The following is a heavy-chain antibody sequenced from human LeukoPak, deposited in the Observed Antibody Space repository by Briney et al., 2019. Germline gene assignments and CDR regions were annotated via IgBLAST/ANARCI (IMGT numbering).Heavy chain of an antibody. Sequence: ASVKVSCKASGYTFTGYYMHWVRQAPGQGLEWMGWINTNTGNPTYAQGFTGRFVFSLDTSVSTAYLQISSLKAEDTAVYYCAREVVGCSSTSCLYYGMDVWGQGTTVTVSS. CDR3: AREVVGCSSTSCLYYGMDV. J-gene: IGHJ6*02. CDR1: GYTFTGYY. D-gene: IGHD2-2*01. V-gene: IGHV7-4-1*02. CDR2: INTNTGNP.